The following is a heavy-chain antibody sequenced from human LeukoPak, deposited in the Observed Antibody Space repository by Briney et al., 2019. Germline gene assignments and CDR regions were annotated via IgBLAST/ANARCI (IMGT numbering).Heavy chain of an antibody. V-gene: IGHV4-4*07. CDR1: GGSISSYY. D-gene: IGHD4-23*01. Sequence: SETLSLTCTVSGGSISSYYWSWIRQPAGKGLEWIGRIYTSGSTNYNPSLKSRVTMSVDTSKNQFSLKLSSVTAADTAVYYCARVDYGGNSGAFDIWGQGTMVTVSS. CDR3: ARVDYGGNSGAFDI. J-gene: IGHJ3*02. CDR2: IYTSGST.